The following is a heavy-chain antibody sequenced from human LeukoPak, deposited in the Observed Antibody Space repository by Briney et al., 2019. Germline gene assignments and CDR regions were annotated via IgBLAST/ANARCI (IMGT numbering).Heavy chain of an antibody. J-gene: IGHJ5*02. CDR3: ARATSYDILTGYYSDWFDP. V-gene: IGHV1-2*04. D-gene: IGHD3-9*01. CDR1: GYTLTGYY. CDR2: ITPNSGGT. Sequence: ASVKVSCKASGYTLTGYYMHWVRQAPGQGLEWMGWITPNSGGTNYAQKFQGWVTMTRDTSISTAYMGLSRLRSDDTAVYYCARATSYDILTGYYSDWFDPWGQGTLVTVSS.